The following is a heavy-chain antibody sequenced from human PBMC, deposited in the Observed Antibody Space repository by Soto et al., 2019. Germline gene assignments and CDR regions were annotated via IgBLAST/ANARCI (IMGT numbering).Heavy chain of an antibody. J-gene: IGHJ5*02. CDR2: IFSNDEK. D-gene: IGHD3-10*01. V-gene: IGHV2-26*01. CDR1: GFSLSNARMG. CDR3: ARYGSGSYYVGRFDP. Sequence: SGPTLVNPTETLTLTCTVSGFSLSNARMGVSWIRQPPGKALEWLAHIFSNDEKSYSTSLESRLTISKDTSKSQVVLTMTNMDPVDTATYYCARYGSGSYYVGRFDPWGQGTLVTVSS.